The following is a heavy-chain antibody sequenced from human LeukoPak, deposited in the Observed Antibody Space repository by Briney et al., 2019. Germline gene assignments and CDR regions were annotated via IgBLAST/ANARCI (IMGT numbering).Heavy chain of an antibody. J-gene: IGHJ6*03. D-gene: IGHD3-10*01. CDR1: GYTFTSYG. CDR3: ARGSGVWFGENYYYYMDV. CDR2: ISAYNANT. V-gene: IGHV1-18*01. Sequence: ASVKVSCKASGYTFTSYGISWVRQAPGQGLEWMGWISAYNANTNYAQKLQGRVTMTTDTSTSTAYMELRSLRSDDTAVYYCARGSGVWFGENYYYYMDVWGRGTTVTVSS.